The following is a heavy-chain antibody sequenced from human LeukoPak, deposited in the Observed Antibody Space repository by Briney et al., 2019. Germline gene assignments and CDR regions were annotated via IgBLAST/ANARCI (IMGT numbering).Heavy chain of an antibody. CDR1: GGSFSGCY. J-gene: IGHJ5*02. CDR2: INHSGST. Sequence: SETLSLTCAVYGGSFSGCYWSWIRQPPGKGLEWIGEINHSGSTNYNPSLKSRVTISVDTSKNQFSLKLSSVTAADTAVYYCARGCIAAVTTPCWFDPWGQGTLVTVSS. CDR3: ARGCIAAVTTPCWFDP. V-gene: IGHV4-34*01. D-gene: IGHD6-25*01.